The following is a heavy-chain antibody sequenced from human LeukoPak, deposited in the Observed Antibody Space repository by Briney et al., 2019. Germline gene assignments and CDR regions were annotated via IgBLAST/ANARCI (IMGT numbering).Heavy chain of an antibody. Sequence: PGGSLRLSCAASGFTFSGYRMNWVRQALGKGLEWVAYIKQDGSEKYYVDSVKGRFTISRDNAKNSLYLQMNSLGAEDTAVYYCASGRPFDYWGQGTLATVSS. D-gene: IGHD1-26*01. CDR3: ASGRPFDY. V-gene: IGHV3-7*01. CDR1: GFTFSGYR. J-gene: IGHJ4*02. CDR2: IKQDGSEK.